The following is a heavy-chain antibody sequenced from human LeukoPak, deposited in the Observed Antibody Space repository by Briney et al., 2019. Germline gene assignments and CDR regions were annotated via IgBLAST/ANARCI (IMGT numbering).Heavy chain of an antibody. CDR2: INHSGST. D-gene: IGHD3-9*01. Sequence: PSETLSLTCAVYGGSFSGYYWSWIRQPPGKGLEWIGEINHSGSTNYNPSLKSRVTISVDTSKNQFSLKLSSVTAADMAVYYCARGAKYYDISDGIALFFDHWGQGTLVTVSS. CDR1: GGSFSGYY. J-gene: IGHJ4*02. CDR3: ARGAKYYDISDGIALFFDH. V-gene: IGHV4-34*01.